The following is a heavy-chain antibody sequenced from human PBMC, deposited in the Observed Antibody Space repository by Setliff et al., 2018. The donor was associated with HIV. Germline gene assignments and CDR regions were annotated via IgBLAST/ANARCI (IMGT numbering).Heavy chain of an antibody. Sequence: LRLSCVASGFAFSDFSMFWARQAPGKGLEWVAVISFDGSHKYYADSLKGRFTISRDNSKNTLYLQMSSLRAEDTAMYYCAKDPFLRQAVPGGVDYWGQGTLVTVSS. CDR3: AKDPFLRQAVPGGVDY. V-gene: IGHV3-30*04. CDR1: GFAFSDFS. D-gene: IGHD6-19*01. CDR2: ISFDGSHK. J-gene: IGHJ4*02.